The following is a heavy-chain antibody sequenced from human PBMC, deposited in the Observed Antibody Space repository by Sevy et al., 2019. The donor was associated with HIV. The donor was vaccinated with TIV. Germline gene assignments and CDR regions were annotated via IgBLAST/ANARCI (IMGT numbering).Heavy chain of an antibody. CDR2: IHYSGST. D-gene: IGHD3-16*02. J-gene: IGHJ5*02. V-gene: IGHV4-59*01. CDR1: GGSISSYY. Sequence: SETLSLTCTVSGGSISSYYWSWIRQPPGKGLEWIGYIHYSGSTNYNPSLKSRVTISVDTSKNQFSLKLSSVTAADTAVYYCARGSLMTGRFDPWGQGTLVTVSS. CDR3: ARGSLMTGRFDP.